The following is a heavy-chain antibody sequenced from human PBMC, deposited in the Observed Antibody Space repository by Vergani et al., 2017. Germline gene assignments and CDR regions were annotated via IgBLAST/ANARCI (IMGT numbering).Heavy chain of an antibody. Sequence: EVQLLESGGGLVQPGGSLRLSCAASGFTFSSYAMSWVRQAPGKGLEWVSAISGSGGSIYYADSVKGRFTISRDNSKNTLYLQMNSLRAEDTAVYYCAKDLRYDIDAFDIWGQGTMVTVSS. CDR3: AKDLRYDIDAFDI. D-gene: IGHD3-22*01. CDR2: ISGSGGSI. J-gene: IGHJ3*02. CDR1: GFTFSSYA. V-gene: IGHV3-23*01.